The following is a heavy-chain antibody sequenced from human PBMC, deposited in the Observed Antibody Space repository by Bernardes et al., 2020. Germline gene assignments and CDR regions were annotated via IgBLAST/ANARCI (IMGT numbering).Heavy chain of an antibody. J-gene: IGHJ4*02. D-gene: IGHD3-16*02. CDR3: ARYTAKFDY. V-gene: IGHV3-74*01. CDR1: GFTFSSHW. CDR2: INTDGNTT. Sequence: GGSLRLSCAASGFTFSSHWMHWVRQAPGKGLVWVSRINTDGNTTAYADSVKGRFTISRDNAKNTVYLQMNRLRAADTAVYYCARYTAKFDYWGQGTLGTVSS.